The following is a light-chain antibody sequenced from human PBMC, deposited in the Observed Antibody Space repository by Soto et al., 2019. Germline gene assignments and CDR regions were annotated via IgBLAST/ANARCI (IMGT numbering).Light chain of an antibody. Sequence: EIVLTQSPATLSLSPGERVTLSCRASQSVSSYLAWYQQKPGKAPRLLIYDASNRATGIPARFTGSGSGTDFTLTISSLESEDFAVYYCQQRSNWPPTFGQGTKLEIK. J-gene: IGKJ2*01. CDR3: QQRSNWPPT. CDR1: QSVSSY. V-gene: IGKV3-11*01. CDR2: DAS.